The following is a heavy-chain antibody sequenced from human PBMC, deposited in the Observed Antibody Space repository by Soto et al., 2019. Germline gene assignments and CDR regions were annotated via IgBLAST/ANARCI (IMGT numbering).Heavy chain of an antibody. Sequence: GGSLRLSCAASGFTFSTFNMNWVRQAPWQGLEWLSYIGSSGATILYADSVKGRFTISRDNAKNSLWLQMNSLRAEDTAVYYCVRAVCGGSCSEEVFDYWGRGTLVTVSS. D-gene: IGHD2-15*01. V-gene: IGHV3-48*01. CDR2: IGSSGATI. CDR3: VRAVCGGSCSEEVFDY. J-gene: IGHJ4*02. CDR1: GFTFSTFN.